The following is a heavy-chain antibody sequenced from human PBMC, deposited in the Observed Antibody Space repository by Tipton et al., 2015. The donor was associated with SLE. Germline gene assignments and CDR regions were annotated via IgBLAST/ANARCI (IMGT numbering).Heavy chain of an antibody. CDR3: ARATIEYSRSFYSYMDI. Sequence: TLSLTCTVSGGSISGSSWSWIRQPPGKGLEWIGYSSHSGRSNYNSSLRSRVTISLDMSKNQFSLKLGSVTAADTAVYYCARATIEYSRSFYSYMDIWGKGTPVTVSS. D-gene: IGHD2/OR15-2a*01. CDR1: GGSISGSS. J-gene: IGHJ6*03. CDR2: SSHSGRS. V-gene: IGHV4-59*01.